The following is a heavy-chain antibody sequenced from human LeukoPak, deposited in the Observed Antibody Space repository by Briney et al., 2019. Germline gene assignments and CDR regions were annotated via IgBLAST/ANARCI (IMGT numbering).Heavy chain of an antibody. D-gene: IGHD3-22*01. J-gene: IGHJ4*02. CDR1: GYTFTGYY. CDR3: ARDRRYYYDSSGYYFT. Sequence: ASVKVSCKASGYTFTGYYMHWVRQAPGQGLEWMGWINPNSGGTNYAQKLQGRVTMTTDTSTSTAYMELRSLRSDDTAVYYCARDRRYYYDSSGYYFTWGQGTLVTVSS. V-gene: IGHV1-2*02. CDR2: INPNSGGT.